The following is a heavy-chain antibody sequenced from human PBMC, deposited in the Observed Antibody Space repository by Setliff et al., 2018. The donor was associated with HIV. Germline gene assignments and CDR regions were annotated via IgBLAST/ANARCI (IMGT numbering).Heavy chain of an antibody. J-gene: IGHJ6*02. CDR3: ARAGGSGSYYLSWYYGMDV. D-gene: IGHD3-10*01. V-gene: IGHV1-69*05. Sequence: ASVKVSCKASGGTFSSYAINWVRQAPGQGLEWMGGIIPIFGTANYAQKFQGRVTITTDESTSTAYMELSSLRSEDTAVYYCARAGGSGSYYLSWYYGMDVWGQGATVTVSS. CDR1: GGTFSSYA. CDR2: IIPIFGTA.